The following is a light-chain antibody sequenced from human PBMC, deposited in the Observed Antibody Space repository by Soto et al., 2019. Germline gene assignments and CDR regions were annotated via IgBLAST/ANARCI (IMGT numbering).Light chain of an antibody. J-gene: IGKJ2*01. Sequence: EIVLTQSPATLSWSPGERATLSCRASQSVSSSLAWYQQKPGQAPRLLIYDASNRATGIPARFSGSGSGTDFTLTISSLEPEDFAVYYCQQRSNWPRTFGQGTKLEIK. V-gene: IGKV3-11*01. CDR2: DAS. CDR3: QQRSNWPRT. CDR1: QSVSSS.